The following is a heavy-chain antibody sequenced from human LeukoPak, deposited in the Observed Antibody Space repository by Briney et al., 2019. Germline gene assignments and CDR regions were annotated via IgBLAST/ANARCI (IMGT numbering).Heavy chain of an antibody. J-gene: IGHJ4*02. Sequence: PSETLSLTCTVSGGSISGSSSYWGWIRQPPGEGLEWIGNIYYSGTTYYNPSLKIRVTISADTSKNQFSLNLSSVTASDTAVYYCARQKILDDNYDSSGYYVDQWGQGSLVTVSS. CDR2: IYYSGTT. V-gene: IGHV4-39*01. CDR1: GGSISGSSSY. D-gene: IGHD3-22*01. CDR3: ARQKILDDNYDSSGYYVDQ.